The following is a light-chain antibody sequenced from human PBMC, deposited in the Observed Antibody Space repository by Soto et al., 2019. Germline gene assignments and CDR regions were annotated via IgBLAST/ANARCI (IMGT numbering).Light chain of an antibody. V-gene: IGKV1-9*01. Sequence: IQLTQSPSSLSASVGDRVTITCRASQGISSYLAWYQQKPGKAPKLLIYVASTLQSGVPSRFSGSGSGTDFTLTISSLEPEDFAVYHCQQRSNWLTFGGGTMVEIK. CDR1: QGISSY. CDR3: QQRSNWLT. CDR2: VAS. J-gene: IGKJ4*01.